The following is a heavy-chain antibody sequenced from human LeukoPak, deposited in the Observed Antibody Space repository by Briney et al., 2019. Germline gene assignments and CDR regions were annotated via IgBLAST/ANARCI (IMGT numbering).Heavy chain of an antibody. V-gene: IGHV3-74*01. CDR1: GFTFSRYW. CDR2: INSDGRST. Sequence: GGSLRLSCAASGFTFSRYWMHWVRQAPGKGLVWVSRINSDGRSTNYADSVKGRFTISRDNAKNTLYLQMNSLRAEDTAVYYCARDPDSSGWSSIEYWGQGTLVTVSS. CDR3: ARDPDSSGWSSIEY. J-gene: IGHJ4*02. D-gene: IGHD6-19*01.